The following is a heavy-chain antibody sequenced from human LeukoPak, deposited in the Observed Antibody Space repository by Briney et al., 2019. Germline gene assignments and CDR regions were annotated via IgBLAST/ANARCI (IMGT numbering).Heavy chain of an antibody. V-gene: IGHV3-21*01. D-gene: IGHD1-7*01. CDR1: GFTFSSYS. CDR2: ISSSSSYI. CDR3: ARDQGWNYQWGDV. Sequence: GGSLRLSCAASGFTFSSYSMNWVRQAPGKGLEWVSSISSSSSYIYYADSVKGRFTISRDNAKNSLFLQMNSLRAEDTAVYYCARDQGWNYQWGDVWGKGTTVAVSS. J-gene: IGHJ6*04.